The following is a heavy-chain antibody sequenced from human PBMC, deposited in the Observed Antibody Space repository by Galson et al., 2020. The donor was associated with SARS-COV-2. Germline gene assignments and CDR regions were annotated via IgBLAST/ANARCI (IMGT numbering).Heavy chain of an antibody. V-gene: IGHV3-33*06. J-gene: IGHJ4*02. Sequence: GESLKISCAASGFTFSSYGMHWVRQAPGKGLEWVAVIWYDGSNKYYADSVKGRFTISRDNSKNTLYLQMNSLRAEDTAVYYCAKAAEEYCRGGSCWGRYFDYWGQGTLVTVSS. CDR2: IWYDGSNK. CDR1: GFTFSSYG. D-gene: IGHD2-15*01. CDR3: AKAAEEYCRGGSCWGRYFDY.